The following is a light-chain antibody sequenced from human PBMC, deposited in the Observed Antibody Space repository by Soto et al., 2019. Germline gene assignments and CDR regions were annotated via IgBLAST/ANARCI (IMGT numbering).Light chain of an antibody. Sequence: MTQSPSTLSASVGDRVTITCRASQSISSWLAWYQQKPGQAPRLLIYGASTRATGIPARFSGSGSGTEFTLTISSLQSEDFAVYFCQQYNIWPQTFGQGTKVDIK. J-gene: IGKJ1*01. CDR2: GAS. CDR3: QQYNIWPQT. V-gene: IGKV3-15*01. CDR1: QSISSW.